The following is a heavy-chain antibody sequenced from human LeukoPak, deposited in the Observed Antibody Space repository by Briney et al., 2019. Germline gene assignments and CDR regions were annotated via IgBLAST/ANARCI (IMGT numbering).Heavy chain of an antibody. D-gene: IGHD3-22*01. CDR2: ISGSGGST. CDR3: AKIGYYYDSSGYYYFDY. J-gene: IGHJ4*02. CDR1: GFTFSSYA. Sequence: PGGSLRLSCAASGFTFSSYAMSWVRQAPGKGLEWVSKISGSGGSTYYADSVKGRFTISGDSSKNTLYLQMNSLRVEDTAVYYCAKIGYYYDSSGYYYFDYWGQGTLVTVSS. V-gene: IGHV3-23*01.